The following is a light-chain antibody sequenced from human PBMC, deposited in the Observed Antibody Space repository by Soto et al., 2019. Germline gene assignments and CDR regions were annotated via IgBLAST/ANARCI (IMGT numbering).Light chain of an antibody. J-gene: IGKJ1*01. V-gene: IGKV3-15*01. CDR2: GAS. CDR3: QQYNNWPQT. Sequence: EIVMTQSPATLSVSPGERATLSCRASQSVSSNLAWSQQKPCQAPRLLIYGASTRATGIPARFSGSGSGTEFTLTISSMQSEDFAVYYCQQYNNWPQTFGQVTKVEI. CDR1: QSVSSN.